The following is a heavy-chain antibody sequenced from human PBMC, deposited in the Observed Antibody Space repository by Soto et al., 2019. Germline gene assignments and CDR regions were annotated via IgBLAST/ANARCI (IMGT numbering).Heavy chain of an antibody. V-gene: IGHV3-21*01. D-gene: IGHD3-22*01. CDR2: ISSSSSYI. CDR1: GFTFSSYS. CDR3: ARVIRVDSSGYYFDYYYGMDV. Sequence: EVQLVESGGGLVKPGGSLRLSCAAYGFTFSSYSMNSVRQTLGKGLEWVSSISSSSSYIYYADSVKGRFTISRDNAKNSLYLQMNSLRAEDTAVYYCARVIRVDSSGYYFDYYYGMDVWGQGTTVTVSS. J-gene: IGHJ6*02.